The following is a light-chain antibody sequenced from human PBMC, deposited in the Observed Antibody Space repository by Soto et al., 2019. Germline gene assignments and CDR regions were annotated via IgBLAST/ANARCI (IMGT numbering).Light chain of an antibody. CDR3: GTWESYLSVWV. V-gene: IGLV1-51*01. CDR2: DNN. J-gene: IGLJ3*02. CDR1: GSNIGSNS. Sequence: QSVLTQPPSVSAAPGQTVTISCSGSGSNIGSNSVSWYQQVPGTAPKLLLYDNNKRPSGIPDRFSGSKSGTSATLGITGLQTADEADYYCGTWESYLSVWVFGGGTKVTVL.